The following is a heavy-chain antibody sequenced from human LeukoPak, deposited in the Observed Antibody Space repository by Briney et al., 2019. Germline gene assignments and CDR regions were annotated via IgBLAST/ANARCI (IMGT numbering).Heavy chain of an antibody. CDR1: GFTYSRVG. D-gene: IGHD6-25*01. CDR3: AREAFSSAWYFDY. V-gene: IGHV3-30*03. CDR2: ISYDVTKK. J-gene: IGHJ4*02. Sequence: PGGSLRLSCGASGFTYSRVGMHWVRQAPGKGLEWVAGISYDVTKKYFADSVRGRFTVSRDNSENTLYLHMNSLRPEDTAVYYCAREAFSSAWYFDYWGQGTLVTVSS.